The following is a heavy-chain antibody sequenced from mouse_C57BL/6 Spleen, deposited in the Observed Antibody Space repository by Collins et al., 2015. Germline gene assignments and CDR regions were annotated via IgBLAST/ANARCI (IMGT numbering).Heavy chain of an antibody. V-gene: IGHV1-55*01. J-gene: IGHJ4*01. CDR3: ARRGTPLGYAMDY. CDR2: IYPGSGST. D-gene: IGHD2-14*01. Sequence: QVQLQQPGAELVKPGASVKMSCKASGYTLTSYWITWVKQRPGQGLEWIGDIYPGSGSTNYNEKFKSKATLTVDTSSSTAYMQLSSLTSEDSAVYYCARRGTPLGYAMDYWGQGTSVTVSS. CDR1: GYTLTSYW.